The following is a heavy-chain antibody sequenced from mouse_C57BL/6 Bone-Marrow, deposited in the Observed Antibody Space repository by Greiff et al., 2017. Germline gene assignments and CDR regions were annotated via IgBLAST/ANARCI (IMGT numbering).Heavy chain of an antibody. CDR1: GYSFTGYY. CDR3: ARWTGWYFDV. J-gene: IGHJ1*03. Sequence: VQLQQSGPELVKPGASVKISCKASGYSFTGYYMNWVKQSPEKSLEWIGEINPSTGGTTYNQKFKAKATLTVDKSSSTAYMQLKSLTSEDSAVYYCARWTGWYFDVCGTGTTVTDSS. CDR2: INPSTGGT. V-gene: IGHV1-42*01.